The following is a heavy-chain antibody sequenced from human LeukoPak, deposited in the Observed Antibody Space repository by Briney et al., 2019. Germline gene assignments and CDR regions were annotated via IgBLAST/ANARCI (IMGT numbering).Heavy chain of an antibody. CDR3: ARFSTNTYGSADY. CDR1: GGSISGYY. Sequence: SETLSLTCTVSGGSISGYYWSWIRQPAGKGLEWIGRIYSSGSTNYNPSLKSRVTMSVDTSKSQFSLKLSSVTAADTAVYYCARFSTNTYGSADYWGQGTLVTVSS. D-gene: IGHD3-10*01. J-gene: IGHJ4*02. V-gene: IGHV4-4*07. CDR2: IYSSGST.